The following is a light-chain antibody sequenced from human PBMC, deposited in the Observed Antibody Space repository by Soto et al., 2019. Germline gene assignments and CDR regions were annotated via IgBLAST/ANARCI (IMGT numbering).Light chain of an antibody. CDR1: STDVGNYDY. CDR3: CSYAGSYTVI. V-gene: IGLV2-11*01. J-gene: IGLJ2*01. CDR2: DVN. Sequence: QSVLTQPRSVSGSPGQAVTLSCTGTSTDVGNYDYVSWYQQYPGKAPQLLIYDVNKRPSGVPARFSGSKSGKTASLATSGLQAEDEADYYCCSYAGSYTVIFGGGTTLTVL.